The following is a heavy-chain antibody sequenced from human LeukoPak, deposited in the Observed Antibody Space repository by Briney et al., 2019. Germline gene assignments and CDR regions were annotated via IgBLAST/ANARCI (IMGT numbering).Heavy chain of an antibody. CDR1: GFTVSSNY. Sequence: GGSLRLSWAASGFTVSSNYMSWVRQAPGKGLEWVSVIYSGGSTYYADSVKGRFTISRDNSKNTLYLQMNSLRAEDTAVYYCAREPFYDSSGENFDYWGQGTLVTVSS. CDR2: IYSGGST. D-gene: IGHD3-22*01. J-gene: IGHJ4*02. V-gene: IGHV3-66*01. CDR3: AREPFYDSSGENFDY.